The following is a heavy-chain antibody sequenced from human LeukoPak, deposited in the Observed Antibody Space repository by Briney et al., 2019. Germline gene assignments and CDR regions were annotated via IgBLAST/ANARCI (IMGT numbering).Heavy chain of an antibody. CDR2: IYHSGST. D-gene: IGHD5-24*01. CDR1: GGSISSGGYS. V-gene: IGHV4-30-2*01. J-gene: IGHJ4*02. CDR3: ARGGDGYSQRPFDY. Sequence: PSETLSLTCAVSGGSISSGGYSWSWIRQPPGKGLEWIGYIYHSGSTYYNPSLKSRVTISVDRSKNQFSLKLSSVTAADTAVYYCARGGDGYSQRPFDYWGQGTLVTVSS.